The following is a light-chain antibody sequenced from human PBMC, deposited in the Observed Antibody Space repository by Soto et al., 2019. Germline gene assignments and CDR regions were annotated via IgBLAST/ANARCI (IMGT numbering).Light chain of an antibody. CDR2: LAS. V-gene: IGKV1-9*01. J-gene: IGKJ4*01. CDR3: QSLNRFPHS. Sequence: IQLTQSPSSLSASVGDRVTITCRASQDISSYLAWYQQKPGKAPKLLIYLASTLHSGVPSSFSGSGSGTDFSLTIRSLQPEDAATYYCQSLNRFPHSFGGGTKVEIK. CDR1: QDISSY.